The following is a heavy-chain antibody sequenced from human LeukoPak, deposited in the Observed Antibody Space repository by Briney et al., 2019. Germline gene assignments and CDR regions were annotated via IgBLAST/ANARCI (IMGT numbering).Heavy chain of an antibody. D-gene: IGHD5-12*01. CDR3: ARDGYVGFDY. CDR2: ISSSSSPI. Sequence: GGSLRLSCAASGFTFSRDNMNWVRQAPGKGLEWVSYISSSSSPIYYADSVKGRFTISRDNAKNSLYLQMNGLRDEDTAVYYCARDGYVGFDYWGQGTLVTVSS. J-gene: IGHJ4*02. V-gene: IGHV3-48*02. CDR1: GFTFSRDN.